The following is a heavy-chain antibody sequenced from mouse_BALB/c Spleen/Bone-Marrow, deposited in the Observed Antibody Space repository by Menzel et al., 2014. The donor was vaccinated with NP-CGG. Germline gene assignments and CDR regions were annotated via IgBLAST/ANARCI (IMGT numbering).Heavy chain of an antibody. Sequence: LVESGAELASPGASVTLSCKASGYTFTDHIMNWVKKRPGQGLEWIGRIYPVSGETNYNQKFMGKATFSVDRSSSTVYMVLNSLTSEDPAVYYCGRRNYGSSYAMDYWGQGTSVTVSS. V-gene: IGHV1-11*01. J-gene: IGHJ4*01. CDR3: GRRNYGSSYAMDY. D-gene: IGHD1-1*01. CDR1: GYTFTDHI. CDR2: IYPVSGET.